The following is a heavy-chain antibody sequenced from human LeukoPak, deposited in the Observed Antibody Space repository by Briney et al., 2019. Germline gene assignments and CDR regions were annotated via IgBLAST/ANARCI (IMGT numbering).Heavy chain of an antibody. CDR2: IYYSGST. Sequence: SETLSLTCTVSGGSISSTNYYWGWIRQPPGKGLEWIGSIYYSGSTYYNPSLKSRVTISVDTSKNQFSLKLNSVTAADTAVYYCARIRQYYDFWSGYVYWGQGTLVTVSS. V-gene: IGHV4-39*07. J-gene: IGHJ4*02. CDR3: ARIRQYYDFWSGYVY. CDR1: GGSISSTNYY. D-gene: IGHD3-3*01.